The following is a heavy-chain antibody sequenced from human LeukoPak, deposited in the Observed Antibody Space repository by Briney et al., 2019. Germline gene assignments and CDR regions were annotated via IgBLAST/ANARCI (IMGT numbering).Heavy chain of an antibody. Sequence: GGSVKVSCKASGYTFTSYDINWVRQATGQGLEWMGWMNPNSGNTGYAQKFQGRVTITRNTSISTAYMELSSLRSEDTAVYYCARGLLRTKWLLCYWGQGTLVTVSS. V-gene: IGHV1-8*03. CDR2: MNPNSGNT. CDR3: ARGLLRTKWLLCY. J-gene: IGHJ4*02. D-gene: IGHD3-22*01. CDR1: GYTFTSYD.